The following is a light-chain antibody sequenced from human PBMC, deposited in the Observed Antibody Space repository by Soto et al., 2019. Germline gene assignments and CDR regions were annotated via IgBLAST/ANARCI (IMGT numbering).Light chain of an antibody. CDR2: KAS. CDR3: QQYNSYSYT. CDR1: QTINSW. V-gene: IGKV1-5*03. J-gene: IGKJ2*01. Sequence: DIQMTQSPSTLSASVGDRVTITCRASQTINSWLAWYQQKPGKAPKLLIYKASALRTGVPSRFSGRGSGTEFTLTISSLQPDDYATYYCQQYNSYSYTFGQGTKLEIK.